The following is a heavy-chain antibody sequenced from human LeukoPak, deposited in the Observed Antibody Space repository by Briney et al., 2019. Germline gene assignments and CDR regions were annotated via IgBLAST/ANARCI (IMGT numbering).Heavy chain of an antibody. CDR3: AKRSYSSHWYYYYGMDV. CDR2: ISGSGNTA. V-gene: IGHV3-23*01. Sequence: GGSLRLSCAASGFTFNNYAMSWVRQAPGKGLEWVSAISGSGNTAYYADSVKGRFTISRDNSKNTLYLQMNSLRAEDTAVYYCAKRSYSSHWYYYYGMDVWGQGTTVTVSS. CDR1: GFTFNNYA. D-gene: IGHD3-22*01. J-gene: IGHJ6*02.